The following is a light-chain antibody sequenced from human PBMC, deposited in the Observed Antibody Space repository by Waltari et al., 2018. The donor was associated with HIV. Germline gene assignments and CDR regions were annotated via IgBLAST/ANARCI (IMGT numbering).Light chain of an antibody. Sequence: SYAVTQPLSVSMYPGQTANITCSGERLGHKFTFWYRQKPGQSPVLVIYEDSKRPSGVPERFSGSSSGNTSTLIITEAQIVDEGDYYCQAWDSSAVVFGGGTRLTVL. CDR3: QAWDSSAVV. J-gene: IGLJ2*01. V-gene: IGLV3-1*01. CDR1: RLGHKF. CDR2: EDS.